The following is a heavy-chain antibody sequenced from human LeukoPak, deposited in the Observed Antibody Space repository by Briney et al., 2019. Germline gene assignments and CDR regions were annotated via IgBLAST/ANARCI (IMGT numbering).Heavy chain of an antibody. Sequence: GGSLRLFCSASGFTFNSYVMQLVGQAPRKGLEYVSAISSNGGSTYYANSVKGGFTISRDNSKNTLYLQMGSLRAEDMAVYYYARNPLNYCSSTSCYPYYYYGMDVWGQGTTVTVSS. CDR2: ISSNGGST. CDR1: GFTFNSYV. CDR3: ARNPLNYCSSTSCYPYYYYGMDV. D-gene: IGHD2-2*01. J-gene: IGHJ6*02. V-gene: IGHV3-64*01.